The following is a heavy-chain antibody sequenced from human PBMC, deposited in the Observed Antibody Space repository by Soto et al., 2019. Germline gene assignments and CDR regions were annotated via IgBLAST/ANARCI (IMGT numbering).Heavy chain of an antibody. Sequence: AASVKVSCKASGYTFTSYGISWVRQAPGQGLEWMGWISAYNGNTNYAQKLQGRVTMTTDTSTSTAYMELRSLRSDDTAVYYCARDTLIYLQQLVRIQVYGMDVWGQGTTVTVSS. CDR2: ISAYNGNT. CDR1: GYTFTSYG. V-gene: IGHV1-18*01. CDR3: ARDTLIYLQQLVRIQVYGMDV. D-gene: IGHD6-13*01. J-gene: IGHJ6*02.